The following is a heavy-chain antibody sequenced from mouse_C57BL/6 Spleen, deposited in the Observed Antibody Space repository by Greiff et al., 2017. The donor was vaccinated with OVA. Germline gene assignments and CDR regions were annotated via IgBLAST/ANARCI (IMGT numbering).Heavy chain of an antibody. CDR3: ARYDGYYYAMDY. CDR1: GFTFSDYG. J-gene: IGHJ4*01. D-gene: IGHD2-3*01. Sequence: EVMLVESGGGFVKPGGSLKLSCAASGFTFSDYGMHWVRQAPEKGLEWVAYISSGSSTIYYADTVKGRFTISRDKAKNTLFLQMTSLRSEDTAMYYCARYDGYYYAMDYWGQGTSVTVSS. V-gene: IGHV5-17*01. CDR2: ISSGSSTI.